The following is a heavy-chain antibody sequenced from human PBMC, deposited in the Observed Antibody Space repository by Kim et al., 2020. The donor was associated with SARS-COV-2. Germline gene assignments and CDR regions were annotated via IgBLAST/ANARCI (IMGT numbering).Heavy chain of an antibody. CDR3: ARGQPLDY. CDR2: ISYSGNS. Sequence: SETLSLTCSVSGGSIRSGGKFWTWIRQHPAKGLEWIGYISYSGNSHYSPSLRSRVSISLQTSENQFSLELTSVTAADTAVYYCARGQPLDYCVQGILVTV. CDR1: GGSIRSGGKF. J-gene: IGHJ4*02. V-gene: IGHV4-31*03. D-gene: IGHD2-2*01.